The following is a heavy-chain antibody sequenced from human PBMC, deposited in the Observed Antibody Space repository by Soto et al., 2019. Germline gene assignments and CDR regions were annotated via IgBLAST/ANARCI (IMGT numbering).Heavy chain of an antibody. J-gene: IGHJ4*02. CDR2: ISGSGGST. CDR1: GFTFSSYA. D-gene: IGHD2-2*01. Sequence: PGGSLRLSCAASGFTFSSYAMSWVRQAPGKGLEWVSAISGSGGSTYYADSVKGRFTISRDNSKNTLSLQMNSLRAEDTAVYYCASSGCSSTSCYPSPTDYWGQGTLVTVSS. CDR3: ASSGCSSTSCYPSPTDY. V-gene: IGHV3-23*01.